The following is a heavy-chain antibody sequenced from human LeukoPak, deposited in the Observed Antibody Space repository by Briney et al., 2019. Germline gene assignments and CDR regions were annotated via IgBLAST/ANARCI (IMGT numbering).Heavy chain of an antibody. D-gene: IGHD6-13*01. Sequence: GGSLRLSCAASGFTFSSYNMNWVRQAPGKGLEWVSSISSSHIFYADSVKGRFTISRDNAKNSLYLQMSSLRAEDTAVYYCARTAAGTFRASDYWGQGTLVTVSS. CDR2: ISSSHI. CDR1: GFTFSSYN. J-gene: IGHJ4*02. V-gene: IGHV3-21*01. CDR3: ARTAAGTFRASDY.